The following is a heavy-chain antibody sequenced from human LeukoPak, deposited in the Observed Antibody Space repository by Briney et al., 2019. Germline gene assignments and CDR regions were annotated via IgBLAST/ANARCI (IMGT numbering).Heavy chain of an antibody. CDR1: GFTFSNYW. CDR3: ARDETRRFDY. Sequence: PGGSLRLSCAASGFTFSNYWMTWVRQAPGKGLEWVANIKEDGSEKYYVDSVQGRFTITKDNAQNSLYLQMNSLRVDDTAVYYCARDETRRFDYWGQGTLVTVSS. CDR2: IKEDGSEK. V-gene: IGHV3-7*01. J-gene: IGHJ4*02.